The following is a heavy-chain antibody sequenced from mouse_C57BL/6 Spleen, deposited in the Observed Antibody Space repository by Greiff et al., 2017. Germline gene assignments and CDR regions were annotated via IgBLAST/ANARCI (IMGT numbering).Heavy chain of an antibody. D-gene: IGHD2-4*01. J-gene: IGHJ2*01. Sequence: VQLKESGAELVRPGASVKLSCTASGFNIKDDYMHWVKQRPEQGLEWIGWIDPENGDTEYASKFQGQATITADTSSNTAYLQLSSLTSEDTAVYYCTTFYDYDDYWGQGTTLTVSS. CDR2: IDPENGDT. CDR1: GFNIKDDY. CDR3: TTFYDYDDY. V-gene: IGHV14-4*01.